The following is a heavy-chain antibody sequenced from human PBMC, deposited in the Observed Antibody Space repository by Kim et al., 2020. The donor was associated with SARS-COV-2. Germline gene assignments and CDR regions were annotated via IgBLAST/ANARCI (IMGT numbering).Heavy chain of an antibody. CDR3: AKGRQSHAYLFAFVV. D-gene: IGHD3-10*01. Sequence: GGSLRLSCAGSGFDFNTFAITWVRQAPGQGLEWVSCITGHNVVMNYANSVKGRFTASRDNSKAYLHMKGLRCKDTAMDLCAKGRQSHAYLFAFVVW. CDR1: GFDFNTFA. J-gene: IGHJ3*01. CDR2: ITGHNVVM. V-gene: IGHV3-23*01.